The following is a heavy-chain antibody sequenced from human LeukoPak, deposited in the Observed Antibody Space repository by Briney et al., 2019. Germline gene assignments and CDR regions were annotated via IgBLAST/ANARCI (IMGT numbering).Heavy chain of an antibody. D-gene: IGHD4-11*01. J-gene: IGHJ4*02. CDR3: ARDSYSKNDY. CDR1: GFTFSTYS. V-gene: IGHV3-48*01. Sequence: PGGSLRLSCAASGFTFSTYSMTWVRQAPGRGLEWVSYISSNSRTIYYGDSVKGRFIISRDNAKNSLYLQMNSLRAEDTAVYFCARDSYSKNDYWGQGTLVTVSS. CDR2: ISSNSRTI.